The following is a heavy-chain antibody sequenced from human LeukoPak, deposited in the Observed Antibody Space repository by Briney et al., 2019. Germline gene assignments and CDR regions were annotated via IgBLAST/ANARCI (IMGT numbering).Heavy chain of an antibody. CDR3: ARLTSHLDY. V-gene: IGHV4-61*05. CDR2: IYYSGST. Sequence: KSSETLSLTCTVSGGSISSSSYYWGWIRQPPGKGLEWIGYIYYSGSTNYNPSLKSRVTISVDTSKNQFSLKLSSVTAADTAVYYCARLTSHLDYWGQGTLVTVSS. CDR1: GGSISSSSYY. J-gene: IGHJ4*02.